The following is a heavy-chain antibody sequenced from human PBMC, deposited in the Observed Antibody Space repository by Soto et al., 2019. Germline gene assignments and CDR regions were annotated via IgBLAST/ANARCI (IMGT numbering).Heavy chain of an antibody. CDR2: ISGSGGST. CDR3: AKTGSVLLWFGELSGGMDV. D-gene: IGHD3-10*01. CDR1: GFTFSSYA. J-gene: IGHJ6*02. V-gene: IGHV3-23*01. Sequence: PGGSLRLSCAASGFTFSSYAMSWVRQAPGKGLEWVSAISGSGGSTYYADSVKGRFTISRDNSKNTLYLQMNSLRAEDTAVYYCAKTGSVLLWFGELSGGMDVWGQGTTVTVSS.